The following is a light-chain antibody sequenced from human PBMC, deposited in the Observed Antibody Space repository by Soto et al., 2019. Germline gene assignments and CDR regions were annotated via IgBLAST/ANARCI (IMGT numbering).Light chain of an antibody. Sequence: EIVMTQSPATLSVSPGERATLSCRASQSVDSNLAWYQQKPGQAPRLLIYGASTRASGISARFSGSGSGTEFTLTISNLQSEDFAVYYCQQYNNWWTFGQGTKVEIK. J-gene: IGKJ1*01. CDR2: GAS. V-gene: IGKV3-15*01. CDR3: QQYNNWWT. CDR1: QSVDSN.